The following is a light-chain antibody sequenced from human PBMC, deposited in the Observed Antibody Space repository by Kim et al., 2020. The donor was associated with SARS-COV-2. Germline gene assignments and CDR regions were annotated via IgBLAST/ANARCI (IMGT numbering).Light chain of an antibody. J-gene: IGLJ3*02. CDR2: EVS. CDR1: SIDVDDYKY. Sequence: GRSVTISCTGTSIDVDDYKYVSWFQHHPGKAPKLMIYEVSKRPSGVPDRFSGSKSGNTASLTVSGLQAEDEADYYCIAYAGSNNKVFGGGTKVTVL. CDR3: IAYAGSNNKV. V-gene: IGLV2-8*01.